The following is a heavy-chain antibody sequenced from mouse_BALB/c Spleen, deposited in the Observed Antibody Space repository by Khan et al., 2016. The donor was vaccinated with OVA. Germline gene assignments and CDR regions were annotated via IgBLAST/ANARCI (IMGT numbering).Heavy chain of an antibody. CDR1: GFTFTSYG. Sequence: EVELVESGGGLVQSGGSRKLSCAASGFTFTSYGMHWIRQAPEKGLEWVAYISSDSNTIYYADTVKGRFTISRDNTKNTLFLQMTSLRSGDTAMYYCATSYFYGYYFYKWGQGTTLTVSS. J-gene: IGHJ2*01. CDR2: ISSDSNTI. V-gene: IGHV5-17*02. CDR3: ATSYFYGYYFYK. D-gene: IGHD1-1*02.